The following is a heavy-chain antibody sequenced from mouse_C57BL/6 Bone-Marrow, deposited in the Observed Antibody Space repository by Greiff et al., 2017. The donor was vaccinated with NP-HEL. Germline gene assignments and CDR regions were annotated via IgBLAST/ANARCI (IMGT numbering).Heavy chain of an antibody. CDR1: GFNIKDYY. D-gene: IGHD2-2*01. CDR2: IDPEDGDT. CDR3: TTNYYGYPYWYFDV. Sequence: VQLQQSGAELVRPGASVKLSCTASGFNIKDYYMHWVKQRPEQGLAWIGRIDPEDGDTEYAPKFQGKATMTADTSSNTAYLQLSSLTSEDTAVYYCTTNYYGYPYWYFDVWGTGTTVTVSS. V-gene: IGHV14-1*01. J-gene: IGHJ1*03.